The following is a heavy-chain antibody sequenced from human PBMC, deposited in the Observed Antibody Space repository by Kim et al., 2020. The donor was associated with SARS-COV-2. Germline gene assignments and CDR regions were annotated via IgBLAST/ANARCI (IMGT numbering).Heavy chain of an antibody. CDR2: K. Sequence: KYCVDSVKGRFTISRENATSSLYLQMTSLRAEDTAVYYCSRDCSVFPADFWGQGTLVTVSS. V-gene: IGHV3-7*01. D-gene: IGHD3-10*02. J-gene: IGHJ4*02. CDR3: SRDCSVFPADF.